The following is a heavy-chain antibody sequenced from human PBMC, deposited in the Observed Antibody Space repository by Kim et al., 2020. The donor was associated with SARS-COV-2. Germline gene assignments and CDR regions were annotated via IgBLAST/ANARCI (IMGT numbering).Heavy chain of an antibody. J-gene: IGHJ6*02. CDR3: TRDVDSSGYYYVFYYYYGMDV. D-gene: IGHD3-22*01. V-gene: IGHV3-49*04. Sequence: GESLRLSCTASGFTFGDYAMSWVRQAPGKGLEWVGFIRSKAYGGTTEYAASVKGRFTISRDDSKSIAYLQMNSLKTEDTAVYYCTRDVDSSGYYYVFYYYYGMDVWGQGTTVTVSS. CDR1: GFTFGDYA. CDR2: IRSKAYGGTT.